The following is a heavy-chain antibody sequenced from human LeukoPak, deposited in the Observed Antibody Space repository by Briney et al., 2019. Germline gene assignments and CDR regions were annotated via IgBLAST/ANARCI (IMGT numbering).Heavy chain of an antibody. Sequence: PSGTLSLTCTVSGGSISSSSYYWGWIRQPPGKGLEWIGSMHYSGSTSYNPYLKSRVTVSIDTPKNQFSLKLNSVTAADTAMYYCARHGEDYDSSGNFFLDPFDPWGQGTLVTVSS. J-gene: IGHJ5*02. V-gene: IGHV4-39*01. CDR3: ARHGEDYDSSGNFFLDPFDP. D-gene: IGHD3-22*01. CDR1: GGSISSSSYY. CDR2: MHYSGST.